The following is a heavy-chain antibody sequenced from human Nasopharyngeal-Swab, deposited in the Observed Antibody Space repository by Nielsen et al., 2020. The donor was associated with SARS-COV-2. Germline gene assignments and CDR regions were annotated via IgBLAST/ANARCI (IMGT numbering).Heavy chain of an antibody. CDR2: ISSSSSYI. V-gene: IGHV3-21*01. CDR3: ASSHSGSF. D-gene: IGHD1-26*01. J-gene: IGHJ4*02. CDR1: GFTFSSYS. Sequence: GESLKISCAASGFTFSSYSMNWVRQAPGKGLEWASSISSSSSYIYYADSVKGRFTISRDNAKNSLYLQMNSLRAEDTAVYYCASSHSGSFWGQGTLVTVSS.